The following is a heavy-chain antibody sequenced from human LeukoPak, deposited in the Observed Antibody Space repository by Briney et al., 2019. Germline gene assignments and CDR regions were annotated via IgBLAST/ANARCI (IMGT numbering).Heavy chain of an antibody. Sequence: ASVKVSCKASGFTFTSSAVQWVRQARGQRLEWIGWIVVGSGNTNYAQKFQERVTITRDMSTSTAYMELSSLRSEDTAVYYCARDRGYSYGLFDSWGQGTLVTVSS. D-gene: IGHD5-18*01. V-gene: IGHV1-58*01. CDR1: GFTFTSSA. CDR2: IVVGSGNT. J-gene: IGHJ4*02. CDR3: ARDRGYSYGLFDS.